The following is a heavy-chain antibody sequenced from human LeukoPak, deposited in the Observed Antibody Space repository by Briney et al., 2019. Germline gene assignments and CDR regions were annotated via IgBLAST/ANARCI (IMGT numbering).Heavy chain of an antibody. CDR1: GYSISSGYY. CDR2: IYHSGST. V-gene: IGHV4-38-2*02. Sequence: SETLSLTCAVSGYSISSGYYWGWIRQPPGKGLEWIGSIYHSGSTYYNPSLKSRVTISVDTSKNQFSLKLSSVTAADTAVYYCARDQYSSSSRLFDYWGQGTLATVSS. D-gene: IGHD6-13*01. CDR3: ARDQYSSSSRLFDY. J-gene: IGHJ4*02.